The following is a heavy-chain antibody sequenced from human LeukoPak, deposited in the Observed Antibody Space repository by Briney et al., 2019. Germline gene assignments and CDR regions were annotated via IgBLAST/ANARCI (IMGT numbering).Heavy chain of an antibody. CDR3: ARPARIAASGRYAFDF. Sequence: SETLSLTCAVSGGSISSNSYYWSWIRQPPGKGLEWIGEMNHSGSTNYNPSLKSRATISVDTAKNQVSLKLSSVTAADTAVYYCARPARIAASGRYAFDFWGEGTLVTVSS. D-gene: IGHD6-13*01. V-gene: IGHV4-39*07. CDR2: MNHSGST. CDR1: GGSISSNSYY. J-gene: IGHJ3*01.